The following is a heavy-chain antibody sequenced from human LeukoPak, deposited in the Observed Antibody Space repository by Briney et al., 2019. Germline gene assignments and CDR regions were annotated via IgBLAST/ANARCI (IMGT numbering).Heavy chain of an antibody. CDR1: GYTFASYY. CDR2: INPSGGST. CDR3: ARAVGANYYDSSGYFDY. Sequence: GASVKVSCKASGYTFASYYTHWVRQAPGQGLEWMGIINPSGGSTSYAQKFQGRVTMTRDTSTSTVYMELSSLRSEDTAVYYCARAVGANYYDSSGYFDYWGQGTLVTVSS. J-gene: IGHJ4*02. V-gene: IGHV1-46*01. D-gene: IGHD3-22*01.